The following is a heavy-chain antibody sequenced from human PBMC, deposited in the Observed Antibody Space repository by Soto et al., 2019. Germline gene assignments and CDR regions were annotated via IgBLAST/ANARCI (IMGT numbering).Heavy chain of an antibody. CDR2: ISAYNGNT. J-gene: IGHJ6*02. CDR1: GYTFTSYG. Sequence: ASVKVSCTASGYTFTSYGISWVRQAPGQGLEWMGWISAYNGNTNYAQKLQGRVTMTTDTSTSTAYMELRSLRSDDTAVYYCARDLITIFGVVITTYYYYGMDVWGQGTTVTVSS. CDR3: ARDLITIFGVVITTYYYYGMDV. D-gene: IGHD3-3*01. V-gene: IGHV1-18*01.